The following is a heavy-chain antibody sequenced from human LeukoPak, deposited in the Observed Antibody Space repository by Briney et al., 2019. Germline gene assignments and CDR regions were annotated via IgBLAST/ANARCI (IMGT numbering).Heavy chain of an antibody. CDR2: IYYSGST. V-gene: IGHV4-39*01. J-gene: IGHJ6*02. D-gene: IGHD6-13*01. Sequence: PSETLSLTCTVSGGSISSSSYYWGWIRQPPGKGLEWIGSIYYSGSTYYNPSLKSRVTISVDTSKNQFSLKLSSVTAADTAVYYCAIQGYSSSWTPRYYYYYGMDVWGQGTTVTVSS. CDR1: GGSISSSSYY. CDR3: AIQGYSSSWTPRYYYYYGMDV.